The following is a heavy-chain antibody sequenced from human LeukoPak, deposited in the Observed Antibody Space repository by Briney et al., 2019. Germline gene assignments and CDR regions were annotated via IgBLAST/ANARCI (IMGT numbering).Heavy chain of an antibody. V-gene: IGHV4-59*05. CDR3: ARQISGNKEY. CDR1: AVSIIGYY. D-gene: IGHD1/OR15-1a*01. CDR2: IFYRESFSYGGTT. Sequence: PSETLSLTCTLAAVSIIGYYWSCIRQSPGGGLEYIGSIFYRESFSYGGTTFYNPSLQSRVTISVDTSNNAFSLRLTSLTAADTAVSFCARQISGNKEYGGQGTLVTVSS. J-gene: IGHJ4*02.